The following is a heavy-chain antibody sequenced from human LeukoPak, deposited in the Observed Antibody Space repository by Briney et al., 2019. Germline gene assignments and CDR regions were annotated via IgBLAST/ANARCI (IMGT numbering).Heavy chain of an antibody. V-gene: IGHV3-23*01. Sequence: GGSLRLSCAASGFTFSSYAMSWVRQAPGKGLEWVSAISGSGGGTYYADSVKGRFTISRDNSKNTLYLQISSLRAEDTAVYYCAKQGGGPEGSGYFSLRYWGQGTLVTVSS. CDR3: AKQGGGPEGSGYFSLRY. D-gene: IGHD3-22*01. J-gene: IGHJ4*02. CDR2: ISGSGGGT. CDR1: GFTFSSYA.